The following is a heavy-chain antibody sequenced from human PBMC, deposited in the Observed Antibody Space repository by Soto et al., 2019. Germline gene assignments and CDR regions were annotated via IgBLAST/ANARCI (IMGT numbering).Heavy chain of an antibody. D-gene: IGHD5-18*01. J-gene: IGHJ4*02. CDR1: GFTLGTFS. CDR3: ARDQPGYSYGYGLGY. CDR2: ISSSSSYI. V-gene: IGHV3-21*01. Sequence: EVQLVESGGGLANPGGSLRLSFQALGFTLGTFSMNWVRQAPGKGLEWVSSISSSSSYIYYADSVKGRFTISRDNAKNSLYLQMNSLRAEDTAVYYCARDQPGYSYGYGLGYWGQGTLVTVSS.